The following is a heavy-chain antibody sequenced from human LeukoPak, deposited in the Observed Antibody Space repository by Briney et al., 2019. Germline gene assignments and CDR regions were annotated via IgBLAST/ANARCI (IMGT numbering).Heavy chain of an antibody. V-gene: IGHV4-39*07. J-gene: IGHJ4*02. Sequence: SETLSLTCTVSGDSISSSSYYWGWIRQPPGKGLEWIGTFYYSGSTYYSPSLKSRVTISVDTSKNQFSLKLSSVTAADTAVYYCARAGRHRITDHHYWGQGTLVTVSS. CDR1: GDSISSSSYY. CDR3: ARAGRHRITDHHY. D-gene: IGHD3-10*01. CDR2: FYYSGST.